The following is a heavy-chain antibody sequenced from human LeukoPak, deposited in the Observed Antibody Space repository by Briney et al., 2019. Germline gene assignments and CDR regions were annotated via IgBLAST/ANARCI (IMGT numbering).Heavy chain of an antibody. V-gene: IGHV4-34*01. CDR1: RGSFSDHY. Sequence: SETLSLTCAVYRGSFSDHYWSWIRQPPGKGLEWIGEINHSGSTNYNPSLKSRVTISVDTSKNQFSLKLSSVTAADTAVYYCARSQRWLQLLTAFDIWGQGTMVTVSS. CDR3: ARSQRWLQLLTAFDI. CDR2: INHSGST. D-gene: IGHD5-24*01. J-gene: IGHJ3*02.